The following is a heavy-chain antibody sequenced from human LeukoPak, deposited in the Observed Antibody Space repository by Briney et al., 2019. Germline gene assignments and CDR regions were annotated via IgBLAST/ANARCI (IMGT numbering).Heavy chain of an antibody. Sequence: SETLSLTCTVSGGSISSSSYYWGWIRQPPGKGLEWIGSIYYSGSTYYNPSLKSRVTISVDTSKNQFSLKLSSVTAADTAVYYCARDPDTARVFDYWGQGTLVTVSS. CDR3: ARDPDTARVFDY. J-gene: IGHJ4*02. CDR1: GGSISSSSYY. CDR2: IYYSGST. V-gene: IGHV4-39*07. D-gene: IGHD5-18*01.